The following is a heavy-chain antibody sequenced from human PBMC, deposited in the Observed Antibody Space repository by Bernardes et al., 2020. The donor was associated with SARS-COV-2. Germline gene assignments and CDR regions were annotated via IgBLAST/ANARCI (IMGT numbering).Heavy chain of an antibody. J-gene: IGHJ4*02. CDR2: IYYSGSI. CDR3: ARDTSQRYGDYAFDY. CDR1: GGSISSYY. D-gene: IGHD4-17*01. Sequence: SETLSLTRTVSGGSISSYYWSWIRQPPGKGLEWIGYIYYSGSINYNPSLKSRVTISVDTSKNQFSLKLSSVTAADTAVYYCARDTSQRYGDYAFDYWGQGTLVTVSS. V-gene: IGHV4-59*01.